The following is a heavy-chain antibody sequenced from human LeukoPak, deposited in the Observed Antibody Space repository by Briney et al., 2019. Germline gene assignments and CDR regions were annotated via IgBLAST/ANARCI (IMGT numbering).Heavy chain of an antibody. J-gene: IGHJ5*02. CDR2: MNPNSGNT. CDR1: GYTFTSYD. CDR3: ARRRITMVRGVKNWFDP. Sequence: ASVKVSCKASGYTFTSYDINWVRQATGQGLEWMGWMNPNSGNTGYAQKFQGRVTMTRNTSISTAYMELSSLRSEDTAVHYCARRRITMVRGVKNWFDPWGQGTLVTVSS. D-gene: IGHD3-10*01. V-gene: IGHV1-8*01.